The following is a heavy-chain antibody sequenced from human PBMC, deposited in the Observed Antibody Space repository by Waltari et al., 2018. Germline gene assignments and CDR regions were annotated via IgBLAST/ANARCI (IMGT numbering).Heavy chain of an antibody. CDR2: ISNSGSTV. J-gene: IGHJ6*03. CDR3: ARPSTEYYYYYYYMDV. Sequence: EVQVVESGGGLVQPGGSLRLSCAASGFTFSNEEMNWVRQAPGKGLEWVSYISNSGSTVYYADSVKGRFTISRDNAKNSLYLEMNSLRAEDTAVYYCARPSTEYYYYYYYMDVWGKGTTVTVS. V-gene: IGHV3-48*03. CDR1: GFTFSNEE.